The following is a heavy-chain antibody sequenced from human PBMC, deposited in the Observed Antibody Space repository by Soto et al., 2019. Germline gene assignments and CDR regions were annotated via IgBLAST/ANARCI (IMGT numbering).Heavy chain of an antibody. Sequence: SETLSLTRTVSGGSISSGGYYWSWIRQHPGKGLEWIGYISYSGSSYYNPSLESRVTISLDTSKNQFSLKLNSVTAADTAVYYCARGGSSSPSVFFDYWGQGTLVTVSS. V-gene: IGHV4-31*03. D-gene: IGHD6-6*01. J-gene: IGHJ4*02. CDR2: ISYSGSS. CDR1: GGSISSGGYY. CDR3: ARGGSSSPSVFFDY.